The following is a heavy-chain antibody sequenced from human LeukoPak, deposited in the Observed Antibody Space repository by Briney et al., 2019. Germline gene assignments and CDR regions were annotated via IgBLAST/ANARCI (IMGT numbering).Heavy chain of an antibody. V-gene: IGHV4-59*08. D-gene: IGHD3-22*01. Sequence: SETLSLTCTVSGGSISSYYWSWIRQPPGKGLEWIGSIYYTGSTYYNPSLKSRVTISVDTSKDQFSLKLSSVTAADTAVYYCARRAHYYDSSGYYYWYFDYWGQGTLVTVSS. J-gene: IGHJ4*02. CDR1: GGSISSYY. CDR3: ARRAHYYDSSGYYYWYFDY. CDR2: IYYTGST.